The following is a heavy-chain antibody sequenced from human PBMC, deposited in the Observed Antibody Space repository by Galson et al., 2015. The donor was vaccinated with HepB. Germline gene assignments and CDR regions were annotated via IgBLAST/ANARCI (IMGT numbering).Heavy chain of an antibody. Sequence: SLRLSCAASGFTFSNYNMNWVRQTPGKGLEWVSFISSSSTYIYYADSMKGRFTISRDNAKNSLFLQMNSLRVEDTAVYYCARVAPEGAVAGRGNTYFDLWGRGTLVTVSS. D-gene: IGHD6-19*01. J-gene: IGHJ2*01. CDR1: GFTFSNYN. CDR3: ARVAPEGAVAGRGNTYFDL. CDR2: ISSSSTYI. V-gene: IGHV3-21*01.